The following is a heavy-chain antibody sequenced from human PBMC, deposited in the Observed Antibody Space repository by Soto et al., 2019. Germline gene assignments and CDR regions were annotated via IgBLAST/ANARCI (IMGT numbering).Heavy chain of an antibody. CDR3: ARGLVGYISSWRGYYYYGMDV. V-gene: IGHV1-18*01. CDR2: ISAYNGNT. CDR1: GYTFTSYG. J-gene: IGHJ6*02. D-gene: IGHD6-13*01. Sequence: ASVKVSCKASGYTFTSYGISWVRQAPGQGLEWMGWISAYNGNTNYAQKLQGRVTMTTDTSTSTAYMELRSLRSDDTAVYYCARGLVGYISSWRGYYYYGMDVWGQGTTVTVSS.